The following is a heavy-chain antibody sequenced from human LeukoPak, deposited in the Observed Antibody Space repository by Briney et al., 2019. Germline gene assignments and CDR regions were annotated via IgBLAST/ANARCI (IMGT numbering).Heavy chain of an antibody. J-gene: IGHJ6*03. V-gene: IGHV1-69*05. CDR3: ARGPQYYDILTDQAQKDAVDYYYYYMDV. Sequence: SVKVSCKASGGTFSSYAISWVRQAPGQGLEWMGRIIPIFGTANYSQKFQGRVTITTDESTSTAYMELSSLRSEDTAVYYCARGPQYYDILTDQAQKDAVDYYYYYMDVWGKGTTVTVSS. CDR1: GGTFSSYA. D-gene: IGHD3-9*01. CDR2: IIPIFGTA.